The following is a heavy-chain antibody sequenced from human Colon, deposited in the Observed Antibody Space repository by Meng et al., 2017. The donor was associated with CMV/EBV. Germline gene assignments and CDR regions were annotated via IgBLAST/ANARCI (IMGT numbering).Heavy chain of an antibody. Sequence: SVMVSCKASGYSFNTYDITWVRQAPGQGLEWMGWMNPNSGNVGYARKFQGRVTLTRDTSINTSYMELSSLNSEDTAVYYCARSQAREVFDSSGPYYSRPIDNWGQGTLVTVSS. CDR3: ARSQAREVFDSSGPYYSRPIDN. J-gene: IGHJ4*02. V-gene: IGHV1-8*01. D-gene: IGHD3-22*01. CDR2: MNPNSGNV. CDR1: GYSFNTYD.